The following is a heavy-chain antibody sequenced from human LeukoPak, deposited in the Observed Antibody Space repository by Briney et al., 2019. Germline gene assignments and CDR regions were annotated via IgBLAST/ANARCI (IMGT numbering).Heavy chain of an antibody. CDR1: GYTFTSYG. CDR3: AREYYYDSSGYPLRAFDI. V-gene: IGHV1-18*01. CDR2: ISAYNGNT. D-gene: IGHD3-22*01. Sequence: ASVKVSCKASGYTFTSYGISWERQAPGQGLEWMGWISAYNGNTNYAQKLQGRVTMTTDTSTSTAYMELRSLRSDDTAVYYCAREYYYDSSGYPLRAFDIWGQGTMVTVSS. J-gene: IGHJ3*02.